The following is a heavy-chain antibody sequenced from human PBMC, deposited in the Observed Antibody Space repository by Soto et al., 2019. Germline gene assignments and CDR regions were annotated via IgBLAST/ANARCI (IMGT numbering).Heavy chain of an antibody. V-gene: IGHV4-34*01. CDR1: GGSFSGYY. CDR3: ARGRIQLWLSGFRYFDY. D-gene: IGHD5-18*01. CDR2: INHSGST. Sequence: SETLSLTCAVHGGSFSGYYWSWIRQPPGKGLEWVGEINHSGSTNYNPSLKSRVTISVDTSKNQFSLKLSSVTAADTAVYYCARGRIQLWLSGFRYFDYWGQGTLVTVSS. J-gene: IGHJ4*02.